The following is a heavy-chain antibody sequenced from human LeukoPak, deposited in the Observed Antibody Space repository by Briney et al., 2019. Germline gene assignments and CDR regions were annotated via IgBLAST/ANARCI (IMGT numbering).Heavy chain of an antibody. CDR1: GGSISSYY. Sequence: SETLSLTCTVSGGSISSYYWSWIRQPPGKGLEWIGYIYYSGSTNYNPSPKSRVTISVDTSKNQFSLKLSSVTAADTAVYYCARVKLPTYYDFWSGYYSGYYYYGMDVWGQGTTVTVSS. V-gene: IGHV4-59*01. D-gene: IGHD3-3*01. CDR2: IYYSGST. CDR3: ARVKLPTYYDFWSGYYSGYYYYGMDV. J-gene: IGHJ6*02.